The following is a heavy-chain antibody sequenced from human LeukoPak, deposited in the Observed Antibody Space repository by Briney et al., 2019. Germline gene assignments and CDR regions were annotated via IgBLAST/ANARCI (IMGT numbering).Heavy chain of an antibody. CDR2: ISAYNGNT. Sequence: GASVTVSCTASGYTFTIYGIRWVRQAPGQGLEWVGWISAYNGNTNYAQKLQGRVTMTTDTSTSTAYMELRRQRSDDTDVYYCGRGGISSGSKGAAIDYWGQGTLVTVSS. CDR3: GRGGISSGSKGAAIDY. J-gene: IGHJ4*02. V-gene: IGHV1-18*01. D-gene: IGHD3-22*01. CDR1: GYTFTIYG.